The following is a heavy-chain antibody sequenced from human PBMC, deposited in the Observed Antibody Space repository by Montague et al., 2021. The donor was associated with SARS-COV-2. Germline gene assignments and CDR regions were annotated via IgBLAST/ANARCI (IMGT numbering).Heavy chain of an antibody. CDR1: GFTFTSYA. CDR2: IVDSDSST. D-gene: IGHD2-21*01. Sequence: SLRLSCAVSGFTFTSYAMSWVRQAPGKGLEWVSGIVDSDSSTHYADSVKGRFTISRDNSKNMVYPQMNSLRAEDTAVYYCARGVITPDYWGQGALVTVSS. CDR3: ARGVITPDY. V-gene: IGHV3-23*01. J-gene: IGHJ4*02.